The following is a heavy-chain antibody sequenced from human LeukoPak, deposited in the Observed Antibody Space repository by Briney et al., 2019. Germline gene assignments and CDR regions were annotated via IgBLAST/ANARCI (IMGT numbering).Heavy chain of an antibody. V-gene: IGHV4-31*03. J-gene: IGHJ4*02. D-gene: IGHD3-22*01. CDR1: GRSISSSGYY. CDR3: ARDRDDSSGYYLIDY. CDR2: IYYSGST. Sequence: SETLSLTCTVSGRSISSSGYYWSWIRQHPGNGLEWIGYIYYSGSTYYNPSLKSRVIISVDTSKNQFSLKLSSVTAADTAVYYCARDRDDSSGYYLIDYWGQGTLVTVSS.